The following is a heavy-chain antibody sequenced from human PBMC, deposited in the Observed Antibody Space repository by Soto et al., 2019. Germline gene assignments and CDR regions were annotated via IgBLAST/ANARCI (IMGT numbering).Heavy chain of an antibody. V-gene: IGHV4-39*07. D-gene: IGHD3-22*01. CDR3: ARGVPIYYDSSGSFDY. CDR2: IYYSGST. J-gene: IGHJ4*02. Sequence: SETLFLTCTVSGGSISSSSYYWGWIRQPPGKGLEWIGSIYYSGSTYYNPSLKSRVTISVDTSKNQFSLKLSSVTAADTAVYYCARGVPIYYDSSGSFDYWGQGTLVTVSS. CDR1: GGSISSSSYY.